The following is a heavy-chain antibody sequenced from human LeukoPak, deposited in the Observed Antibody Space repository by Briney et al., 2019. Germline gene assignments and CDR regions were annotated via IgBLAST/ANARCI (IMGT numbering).Heavy chain of an antibody. CDR1: GFTFSNYG. D-gene: IGHD6-13*01. CDR3: ARVQQQGYYFVY. CDR2: ISSRGSSI. J-gene: IGHJ4*02. V-gene: IGHV3-48*01. Sequence: GGSLRLSCAASGFTFSNYGMSWVRQAPGKGLEWVSYISSRGSSIYYADSLKGRFTISRDNAWNSLYLQMSSLRAEDTAVYYCARVQQQGYYFVYWGQRPLVPVSS.